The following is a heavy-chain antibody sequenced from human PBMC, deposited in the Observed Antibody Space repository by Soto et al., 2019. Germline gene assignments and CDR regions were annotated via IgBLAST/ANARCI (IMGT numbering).Heavy chain of an antibody. V-gene: IGHV3-23*01. CDR2: IRAGGGRS. J-gene: IGHJ6*04. CDR1: GFTFSGYA. CDR3: AKDFKVGDSSSPMDV. D-gene: IGHD3-22*01. Sequence: EVLLLESGGGLVQPGGSLRLSCAASGFTFSGYAMSWVRQAPGKGLEWLSVIRAGGGRSEYADSVKGRFTISRDDSKNLLFLQMNSLRAEDTAVYYCAKDFKVGDSSSPMDVWGKGTTVTVSS.